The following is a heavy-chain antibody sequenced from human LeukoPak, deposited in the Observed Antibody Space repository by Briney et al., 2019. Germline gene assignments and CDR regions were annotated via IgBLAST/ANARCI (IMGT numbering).Heavy chain of an antibody. CDR3: ARDQVAVAGYYYYYGMDV. D-gene: IGHD6-19*01. CDR1: GYTFTSYG. V-gene: IGHV1-18*01. Sequence: ASVKVSCKASGYTFTSYGISWVRQAPGQGLEWMGWISAYNGNTNYAQKLQGRVTMTTDTSTSTAYMELRSLRSDDTAVYYCARDQVAVAGYYYYYGMDVWGQRTTVTVSS. J-gene: IGHJ6*02. CDR2: ISAYNGNT.